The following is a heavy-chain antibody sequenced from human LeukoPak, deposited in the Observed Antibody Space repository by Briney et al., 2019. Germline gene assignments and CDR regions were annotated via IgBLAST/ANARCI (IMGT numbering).Heavy chain of an antibody. D-gene: IGHD3-10*01. J-gene: IGHJ4*02. CDR2: IYTSGST. V-gene: IGHV4-61*02. CDR1: GGSISSGSYY. CDR3: ARQYGSGSLIDY. Sequence: PSETLSLTCTVSGGSISSGSYYWRWIRQPAGKGLEWIGRIYTSGSTNYNPSLKSRVTISVDTSKNQFSLKLSSVTAADTAVYYCARQYGSGSLIDYWGQGTLVTVSS.